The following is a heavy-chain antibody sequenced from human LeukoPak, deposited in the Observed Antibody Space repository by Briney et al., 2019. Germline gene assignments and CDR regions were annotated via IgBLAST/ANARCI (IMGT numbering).Heavy chain of an antibody. CDR1: GFTFSSYA. CDR2: ISGSGGST. CDR3: AKGRGVYCSSTSCYRYFDY. J-gene: IGHJ4*02. D-gene: IGHD2-2*01. Sequence: GGSLRLSCAASGFTFSSYAMSWVRQAPGEGLEWVSAISGSGGSTYYADSVKGRFTISRDNSKNTLYLQMNSLRAEDTAVYYCAKGRGVYCSSTSCYRYFDYWGQGTLVTVSS. V-gene: IGHV3-23*01.